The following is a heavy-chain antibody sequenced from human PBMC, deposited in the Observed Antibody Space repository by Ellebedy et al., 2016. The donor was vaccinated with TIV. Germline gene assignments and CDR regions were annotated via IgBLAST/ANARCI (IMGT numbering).Heavy chain of an antibody. CDR3: ATDKVCFTFDI. Sequence: GESLKISCAASGFPFSASWLTWVRQAPGPGLEWVAIINQDGRTTNYVDSVKGRFTISRNNAKNSLYLQLNSLRVDDTAMYYCATDKVCFTFDIWGRGTMVTVSS. J-gene: IGHJ3*02. V-gene: IGHV3-7*01. CDR1: GFPFSASW. CDR2: INQDGRTT.